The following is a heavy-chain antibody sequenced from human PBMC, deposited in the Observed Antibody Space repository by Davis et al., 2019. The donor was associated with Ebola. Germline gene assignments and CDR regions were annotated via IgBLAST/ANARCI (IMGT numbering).Heavy chain of an antibody. D-gene: IGHD3-3*01. J-gene: IGHJ5*02. CDR3: ARGGGGYYDFWSGYYSNWFDP. CDR1: GGSISSYY. Sequence: PSETLSLTCTVSGGSISSYYWSWIRQPPGKGLEWIGYIYYSGSTNYNPSLKSRVTISVDTSKNQFSLKLSSVTAADTAVYYCARGGGGYYDFWSGYYSNWFDPWGQGTLVTVSS. V-gene: IGHV4-59*01. CDR2: IYYSGST.